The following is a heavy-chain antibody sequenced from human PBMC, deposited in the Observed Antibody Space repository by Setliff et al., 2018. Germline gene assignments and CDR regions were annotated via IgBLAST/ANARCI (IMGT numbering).Heavy chain of an antibody. CDR1: GASISSGSNY. V-gene: IGHV4-61*09. D-gene: IGHD2-8*02. CDR2: ILSSGGT. J-gene: IGHJ4*02. Sequence: SETLSLTCSVSGASISSGSNYWSWIRQPAGKGVEWIGHILSSGGTNYNPALKNRVSISLDTSKNQFSLNLNSVTAADTAVYYCARLSPYNTGPPFDYWGQGTLVTVSS. CDR3: ARLSPYNTGPPFDY.